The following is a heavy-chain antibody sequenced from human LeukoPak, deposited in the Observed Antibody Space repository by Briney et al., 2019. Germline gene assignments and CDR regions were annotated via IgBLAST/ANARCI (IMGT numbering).Heavy chain of an antibody. CDR1: GYTFTSYY. Sequence: ASVKVSCKASGYTFTSYYMHWVRQAPGQGLEWMGWINPNSGGTNYAQKFQGRVTMTRDTSISTAYMELSRLRSDDTAVYYCARDLRFLEWSFDYWGLGTLVTVSS. V-gene: IGHV1-2*02. CDR2: INPNSGGT. J-gene: IGHJ4*02. D-gene: IGHD3-3*01. CDR3: ARDLRFLEWSFDY.